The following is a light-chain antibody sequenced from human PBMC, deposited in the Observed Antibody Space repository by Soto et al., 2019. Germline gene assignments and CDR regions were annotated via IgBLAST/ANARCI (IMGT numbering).Light chain of an antibody. Sequence: DIQMTQSPSTLSASVGDRVTITCRASQSISSWLAWYQQKPGKAPKLLIYKASSLESGVPSRFSGSGSGTEFTLTISSLQPDDFATYYRQQYNSYRTFGQGTKVDI. CDR3: QQYNSYRT. CDR1: QSISSW. V-gene: IGKV1-5*03. J-gene: IGKJ1*01. CDR2: KAS.